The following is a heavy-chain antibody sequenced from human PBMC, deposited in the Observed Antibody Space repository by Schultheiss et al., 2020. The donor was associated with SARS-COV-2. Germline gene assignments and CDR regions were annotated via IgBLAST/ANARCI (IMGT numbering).Heavy chain of an antibody. V-gene: IGHV3-73*01. J-gene: IGHJ6*02. CDR3: TRHLEYYDILTGYSNYYYYGMDV. Sequence: GESLKISCAASGFIFSGSAMHWVRQASGKGLEWVGRIRTKANSYATAYAASVKGRFTLSRDDSKNTAYLQMNSLKTEDTAVYYCTRHLEYYDILTGYSNYYYYGMDVWGQGTTVTVSS. CDR1: GFIFSGSA. CDR2: IRTKANSYAT. D-gene: IGHD3-9*01.